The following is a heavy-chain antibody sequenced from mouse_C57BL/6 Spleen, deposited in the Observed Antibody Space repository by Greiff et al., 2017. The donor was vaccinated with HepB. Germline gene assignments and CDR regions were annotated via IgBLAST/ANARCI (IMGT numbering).Heavy chain of an antibody. D-gene: IGHD1-1*01. CDR2: IYPSDSET. CDR1: GYTFTSYW. J-gene: IGHJ2*01. V-gene: IGHV1-61*01. Sequence: VQLQQSGAELVRPGSSVKLSCKASGYTFTSYWMDWVKQRPGQGLEWIGNIYPSDSETHYNQKFKDKATLTVDKSSSTAYMQLSSLTSEDSAVYYCARDYGSRYYFDYWGQGTTLTVSS. CDR3: ARDYGSRYYFDY.